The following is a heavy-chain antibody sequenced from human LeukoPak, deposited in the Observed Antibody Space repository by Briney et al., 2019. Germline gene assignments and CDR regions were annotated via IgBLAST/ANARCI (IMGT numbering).Heavy chain of an antibody. CDR2: IYYSGST. D-gene: IGHD2-2*03. CDR3: ARGWMNWFDP. J-gene: IGHJ5*02. CDR1: GGSFSGYY. V-gene: IGHV4-30-4*08. Sequence: PSETLSLTCAVYGGSFSGYYWSWIRQPPGKGLEWIGYIYYSGSTYYNPSLKSRVTISVDTSKNQFSLKLSSVTAADTAVYYCARGWMNWFDPWGQGTLVTVSS.